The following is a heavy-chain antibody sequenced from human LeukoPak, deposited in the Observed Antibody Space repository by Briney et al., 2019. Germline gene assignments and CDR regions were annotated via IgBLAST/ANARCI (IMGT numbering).Heavy chain of an antibody. D-gene: IGHD2-2*02. J-gene: IGHJ4*02. CDR1: GYTFTSYC. V-gene: IGHV1-3*01. CDR2: INSGNGNT. CDR3: ARASKYCSGASCYTIPEDY. Sequence: GASVKVSCKGSGYTFTSYCMHWVRQAPGQRLEWMGWINSGNGNTKYSQKFQGRVTLTRDTSASTAYMELSSLRSEDTALYYCARASKYCSGASCYTIPEDYWGQGTLVTVSS.